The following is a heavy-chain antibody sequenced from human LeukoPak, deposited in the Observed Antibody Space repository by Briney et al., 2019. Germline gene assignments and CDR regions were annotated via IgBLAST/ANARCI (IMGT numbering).Heavy chain of an antibody. D-gene: IGHD3-22*01. J-gene: IGHJ5*02. CDR1: GFTFNNAW. CDR2: IKSKTDGGTT. Sequence: GGSLKLSCAASGFTFNNAWMSWVRQAPGKGLELVGRIKSKTDGGTTDYAAPVKGRFTISRDDSKNTLSLHMNSPKTEDTAVYYCTTFPRISMIVVDKTWGPGTLVTVSS. CDR3: TTFPRISMIVVDKT. V-gene: IGHV3-15*01.